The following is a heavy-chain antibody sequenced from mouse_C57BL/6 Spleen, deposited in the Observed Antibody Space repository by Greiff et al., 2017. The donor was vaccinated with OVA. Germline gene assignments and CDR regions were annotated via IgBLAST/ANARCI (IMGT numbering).Heavy chain of an antibody. V-gene: IGHV5-4*03. Sequence: EVMLVESGGGLVKPGGSLKLSCAASGFTFSSYAMSWVRQTPEKRLEWVATISDGGSYTYYPDNVKGRFTISRDNAKNNLYLQMSHLKSEDTAMYCCARDRGITRYFDVWGTGTTVTVSS. J-gene: IGHJ1*03. D-gene: IGHD2-4*01. CDR2: ISDGGSYT. CDR3: ARDRGITRYFDV. CDR1: GFTFSSYA.